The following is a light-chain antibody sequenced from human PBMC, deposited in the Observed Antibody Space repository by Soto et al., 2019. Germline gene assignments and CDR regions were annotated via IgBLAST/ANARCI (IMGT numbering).Light chain of an antibody. V-gene: IGKV1-39*01. CDR3: QQSYSNPRT. Sequence: DIQMTQSPSSLSESVGDRVTISCRASQSVSRYLNWYQQKAGKAPNLRIYAVSTLESGVPSRFSGTGSGTDFTLTISSLQPEDFATYYCQQSYSNPRTFGQGTKVEIK. CDR1: QSVSRY. J-gene: IGKJ1*01. CDR2: AVS.